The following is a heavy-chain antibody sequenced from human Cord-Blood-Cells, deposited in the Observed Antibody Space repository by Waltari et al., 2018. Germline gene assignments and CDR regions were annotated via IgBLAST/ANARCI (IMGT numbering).Heavy chain of an antibody. D-gene: IGHD7-27*01. CDR3: ARAWGWNWYFDL. Sequence: QVQLQESGPGLVKPSETLSLTCTVSGGSISSYYWSWIRQPPGKGLEWIGYIYYSGSTNYNPSRKSRVTISVDTSKNQFSLKLSSVTAADTAVDYCARAWGWNWYFDLWGRGTLVTVSS. V-gene: IGHV4-59*01. CDR2: IYYSGST. CDR1: GGSISSYY. J-gene: IGHJ2*01.